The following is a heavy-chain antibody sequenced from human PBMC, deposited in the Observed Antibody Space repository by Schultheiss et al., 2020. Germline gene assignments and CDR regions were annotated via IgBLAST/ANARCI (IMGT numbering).Heavy chain of an antibody. V-gene: IGHV5-10-1*01. Sequence: GGSLRLSCKGSGYSFTSYWISWVRQMPGKGLEWMGRIDPSDSYTSYSPSFQGHVTISTDKSANTAFLQWNSLKASDTAMYYCARVLGQVGVQFDPWGQGTLVTVSS. CDR1: GYSFTSYW. CDR2: IDPSDSYT. J-gene: IGHJ5*02. D-gene: IGHD2-2*01. CDR3: ARVLGQVGVQFDP.